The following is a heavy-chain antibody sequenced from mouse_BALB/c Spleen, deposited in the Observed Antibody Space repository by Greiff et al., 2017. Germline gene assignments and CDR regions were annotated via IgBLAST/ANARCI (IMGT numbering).Heavy chain of an antibody. V-gene: IGHV3-8*02. CDR1: GDSITSGY. Sequence: EVMLVESGPSLVKPSQTLSLTCSVTGDSITSGYWNWIRKFPGNKLEYMGYISYSGSTYYNPSLKSRISITRDTSKNQYYLQLNSVTTEDTATYYCARYPLLSYYFDYWGQGTTLTVSS. D-gene: IGHD2-1*01. CDR3: ARYPLLSYYFDY. CDR2: ISYSGST. J-gene: IGHJ2*01.